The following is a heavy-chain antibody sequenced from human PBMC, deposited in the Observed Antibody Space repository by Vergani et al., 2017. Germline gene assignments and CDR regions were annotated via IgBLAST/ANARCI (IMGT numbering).Heavy chain of an antibody. V-gene: IGHV3-30*04. J-gene: IGHJ6*02. CDR3: AKDRSGELGDLGYYYGMDV. Sequence: QVQLVESGGGVVQPGRSLRLSCAASGFTFSSYAMHWVRQAPGKGLEWGAVISYDGRNKYYADSVKGRFTISRDNSKNTLYLQMNSLRAEDTAVYYCAKDRSGELGDLGYYYGMDVWGQGTTVTVSS. CDR2: ISYDGRNK. D-gene: IGHD1-26*01. CDR1: GFTFSSYA.